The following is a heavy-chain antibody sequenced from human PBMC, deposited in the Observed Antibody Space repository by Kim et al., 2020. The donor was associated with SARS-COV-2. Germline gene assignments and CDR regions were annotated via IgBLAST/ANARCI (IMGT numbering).Heavy chain of an antibody. Sequence: SETLSLTCAVYGGSFSGYYWSWIRQPPGKGLEWIGEINHSGSTNYNPSLKSRVTISVDTSKNQFSLKLSSVTAADTAVYYCARGSSGWYRTCDYWGQGTLVTVSP. CDR3: ARGSSGWYRTCDY. V-gene: IGHV4-34*01. J-gene: IGHJ4*02. CDR2: INHSGST. D-gene: IGHD6-19*01. CDR1: GGSFSGYY.